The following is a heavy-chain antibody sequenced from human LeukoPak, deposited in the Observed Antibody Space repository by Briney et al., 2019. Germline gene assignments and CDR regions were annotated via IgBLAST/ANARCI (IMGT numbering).Heavy chain of an antibody. J-gene: IGHJ4*02. CDR1: GFTFSSYG. D-gene: IGHD3-22*01. CDR2: IRYDGSNK. Sequence: GGSLRLSCAASGFTFSSYGMHWVRQAPGKGLEWVAFIRYDGSNKYYAGSVKGRFTISRDNSKNTLYLQMNSLRAEDTAVYYCAKDLSDYYDSSGTPDYWGQGTLVTVSS. CDR3: AKDLSDYYDSSGTPDY. V-gene: IGHV3-30*02.